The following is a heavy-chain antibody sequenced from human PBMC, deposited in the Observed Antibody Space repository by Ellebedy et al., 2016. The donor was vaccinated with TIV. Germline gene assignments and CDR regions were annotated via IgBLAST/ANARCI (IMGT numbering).Heavy chain of an antibody. CDR2: ISDSGGNT. D-gene: IGHD3-10*01. CDR1: GFTFSSYA. CDR3: ASVSGRRRSCDNDY. V-gene: IGHV3-23*01. Sequence: GESLKISCVASGFTFSSYAMCWVRQAPGKGLEWVSTISDSGGNTHFPDSVKGRFTISRDNSRNTVYLQMNNLRAEDTAVYYCASVSGRRRSCDNDYWGQGTLVTVSS. J-gene: IGHJ4*02.